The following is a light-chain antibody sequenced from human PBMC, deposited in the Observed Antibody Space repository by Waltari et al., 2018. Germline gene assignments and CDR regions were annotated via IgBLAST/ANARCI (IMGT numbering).Light chain of an antibody. V-gene: IGLV2-23*01. CDR1: SRDIGRYDI. CDR2: DAS. CDR3: CSYAGNYIWV. Sequence: QSALTQPASVSGSPGQSVTISCTGSSRDIGRYDIVSWYQQPPGNAPKPIICDASKRPSGVSDRFSGSKSGDTASLTISGLQFEDEADYYCCSYAGNYIWVFGGGTRLTVL. J-gene: IGLJ3*02.